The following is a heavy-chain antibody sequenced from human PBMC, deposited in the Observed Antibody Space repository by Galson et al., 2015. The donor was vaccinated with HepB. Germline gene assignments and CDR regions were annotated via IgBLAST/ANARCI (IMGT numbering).Heavy chain of an antibody. CDR2: INHSGST. CDR1: GGSFSGYY. J-gene: IGHJ4*02. Sequence: SETLSLTCAVYGGSFSGYYWSWIRQPPGKGLEWIGEINHSGSTNYNPSLKSRVTISVDTSKNQFSLKLSSVTAADTAVYYCARELTRYCSSTSCYQLRYFDWSGGEAFDYWGQGTLVTVSS. D-gene: IGHD2-2*01. CDR3: ARELTRYCSSTSCYQLRYFDWSGGEAFDY. V-gene: IGHV4-34*01.